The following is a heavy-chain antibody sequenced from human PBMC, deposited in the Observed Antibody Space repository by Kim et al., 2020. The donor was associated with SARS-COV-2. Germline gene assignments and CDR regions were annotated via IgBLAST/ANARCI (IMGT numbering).Heavy chain of an antibody. CDR2: IWSDGTYK. Sequence: GGSLRLSCATSGFTFTSFGMHWLRQTPGRGLEWLALIWSDGTYKYYADSLKCRFTISRDTSQKTVYLHMNALRAEDTAIYFCARAPQGTYNYPYTMDV. CDR3: ARAPQGTYNYPYTMDV. V-gene: IGHV3-33*01. CDR1: GFTFTSFG. J-gene: IGHJ6*01. D-gene: IGHD1-1*01.